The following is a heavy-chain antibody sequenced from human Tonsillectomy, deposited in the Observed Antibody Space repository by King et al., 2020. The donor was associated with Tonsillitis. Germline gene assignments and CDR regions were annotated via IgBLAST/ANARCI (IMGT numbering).Heavy chain of an antibody. V-gene: IGHV6-1*01. Sequence: VQLQQSGPGLLKPSQTLSLTCAISGDSVSGNSGGWNWIRQSPSRGLEWLGRTYYQSKWYIEYAVSVKSRITINPDTSKNQFSLQLNSVTPEDTAVYYCARGWFSSGYDYWGQGTLVTVSS. D-gene: IGHD6-19*01. CDR1: GDSVSGNSGG. J-gene: IGHJ4*02. CDR3: ARGWFSSGYDY. CDR2: TYYQSKWYI.